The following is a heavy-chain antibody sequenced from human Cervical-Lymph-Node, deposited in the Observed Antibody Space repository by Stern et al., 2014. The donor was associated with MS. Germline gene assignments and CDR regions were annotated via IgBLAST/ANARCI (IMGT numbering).Heavy chain of an antibody. V-gene: IGHV3-33*01. D-gene: IGHD2-15*01. CDR1: GFTFSSYG. CDR2: IWYDGSNK. Sequence: VQLVESGGGVVQPGRSLRLSCAASGFTFSSYGLHWVRQAPGKGLEWVAVIWYDGSNKYYADSVKGRFTISRDNSKNTLYLQMNSLRAEDTAVYYCARDLVAEGPAYWGQGTLVTVSS. J-gene: IGHJ4*02. CDR3: ARDLVAEGPAY.